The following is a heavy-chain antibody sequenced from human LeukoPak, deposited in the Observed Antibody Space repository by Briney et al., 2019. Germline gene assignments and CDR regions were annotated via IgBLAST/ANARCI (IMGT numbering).Heavy chain of an antibody. CDR1: GGSISSYY. D-gene: IGHD6-19*01. CDR2: IYTSGST. V-gene: IGHV4-4*07. CDR3: ARDGVNSDWPPHY. Sequence: SETLSLTCTVAGGSISSYYWSWLRQPAEKGLEWVGRIYTSGSTNYNPSLKGRVTMSVDTSKSQFSLKLSSVTAADTAVYYCARDGVNSDWPPHYWGQGTLVTVSS. J-gene: IGHJ4*02.